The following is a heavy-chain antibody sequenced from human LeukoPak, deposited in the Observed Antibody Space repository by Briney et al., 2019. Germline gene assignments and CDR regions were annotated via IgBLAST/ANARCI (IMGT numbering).Heavy chain of an antibody. D-gene: IGHD1-14*01. V-gene: IGHV6-1*01. CDR2: TCYRSKWHN. CDR1: GDSVSSNSAA. J-gene: IGHJ6*02. CDR3: ARQTTSSKYYGLDV. Sequence: SPTLCLTCAMSGDSVSSNSAAWNWSRQSPSRGLEWLGRTCYRSKWHNEYAASVKSRIIINPDTSKNQFSLQLNSVTPEDTAVYYCARQTTSSKYYGLDVRSQGTSVTVSS.